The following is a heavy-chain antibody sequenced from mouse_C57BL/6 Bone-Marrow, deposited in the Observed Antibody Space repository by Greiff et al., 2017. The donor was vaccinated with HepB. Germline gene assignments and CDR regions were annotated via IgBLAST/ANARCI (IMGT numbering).Heavy chain of an antibody. Sequence: QVQLQQSGAELVRPGTSVKMSCKASGYTFTNYWIGWAKQRPGHGLEWIGDIYPGGGYTNYNEKFKGKATLTADKSSSTAYMQFSSLTSEDSAIYYCARGNDYPPYYAMDYWGQGTAVTVSS. CDR1: GYTFTNYW. V-gene: IGHV1-63*01. D-gene: IGHD2-4*01. CDR3: ARGNDYPPYYAMDY. CDR2: IYPGGGYT. J-gene: IGHJ4*01.